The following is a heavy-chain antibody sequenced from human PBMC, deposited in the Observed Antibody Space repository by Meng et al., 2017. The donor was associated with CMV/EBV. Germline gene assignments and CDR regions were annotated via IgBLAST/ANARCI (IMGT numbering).Heavy chain of an antibody. Sequence: GESLKISRVASAFSFSEYYMTWIRPAPGKGLEWIAYISHRSDIINYAGSVKGRFTISRDNGKSSLFLQMNDLGVDDTAMYYCAGDGGVRGGASYLAYWGQGALVTVSS. V-gene: IGHV3-11*04. CDR3: AGDGGVRGGASYLAY. J-gene: IGHJ4*02. CDR2: ISHRSDII. D-gene: IGHD2-21*01. CDR1: AFSFSEYY.